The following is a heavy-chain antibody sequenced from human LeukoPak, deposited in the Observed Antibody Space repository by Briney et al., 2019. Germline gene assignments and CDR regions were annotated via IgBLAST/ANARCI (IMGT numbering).Heavy chain of an antibody. V-gene: IGHV3-7*01. CDR3: ARDESIFGVVIIGLFDY. Sequence: PGESLRLSCAVSGFTFSSYWMSWVRQAPGKGLEWVANINQDGSEKSYVDSVKGRFTISRDNATNSLYLQMNSLGADDTAVYYCARDESIFGVVIIGLFDYWGQGTLVTVSS. CDR1: GFTFSSYW. J-gene: IGHJ4*02. CDR2: INQDGSEK. D-gene: IGHD3-3*01.